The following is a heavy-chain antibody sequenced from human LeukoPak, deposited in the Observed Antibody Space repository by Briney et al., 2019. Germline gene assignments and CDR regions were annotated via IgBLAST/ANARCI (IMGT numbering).Heavy chain of an antibody. D-gene: IGHD2-2*02. J-gene: IGHJ4*02. CDR3: AREGYCSSTNCYNFNY. V-gene: IGHV4-34*01. Sequence: SETLSLTCAVYGGSFSGYYWSWIRQPPGKGLEWIGEINHSGSANYNPSLKSRVTISLDTSKNQISLKLSSVTAADTAVYYCAREGYCSSTNCYNFNYWGQGTLVTVSS. CDR1: GGSFSGYY. CDR2: INHSGSA.